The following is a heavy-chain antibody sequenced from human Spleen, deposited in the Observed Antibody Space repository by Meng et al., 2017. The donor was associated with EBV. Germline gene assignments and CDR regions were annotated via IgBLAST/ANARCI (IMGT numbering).Heavy chain of an antibody. CDR1: GYTFTGYY. Sequence: QVQLVQSGAEVKKPGASVKVSCKASGYTFTGYYMHWVRQAPGQGLEWMGRINPNSGATNYAQNFQGRVTMTRDTSISAAYMELSRLRSDDTAVYYCARDEMTTGFDYWGQGSLVTVSS. D-gene: IGHD4-17*01. CDR2: INPNSGAT. V-gene: IGHV1-2*06. J-gene: IGHJ4*02. CDR3: ARDEMTTGFDY.